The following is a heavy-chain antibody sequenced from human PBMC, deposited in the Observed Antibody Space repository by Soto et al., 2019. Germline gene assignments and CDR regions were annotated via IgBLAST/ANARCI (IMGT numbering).Heavy chain of an antibody. V-gene: IGHV3-30-3*01. D-gene: IGHD2-2*02. CDR2: ISYDGSNK. CDR3: ARDSGNRPPRGVVVPAAISYYYYGMDV. CDR1: GFTFSSYA. Sequence: GSLRLSCAASGFTFSSYAMHWVRQAPGKGLEWVAVISYDGSNKYYADSVKGRFTISRDNSKNTLYLQMNSLRAEDTAVYYCARDSGNRPPRGVVVPAAISYYYYGMDVWGQGTTVTVSS. J-gene: IGHJ6*02.